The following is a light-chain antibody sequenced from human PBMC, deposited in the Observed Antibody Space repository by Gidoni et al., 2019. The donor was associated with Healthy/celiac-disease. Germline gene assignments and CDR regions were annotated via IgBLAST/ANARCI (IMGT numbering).Light chain of an antibody. CDR1: SSNIGSTN. CDR3: AAWDDSLNGVV. CDR2: SNN. Sequence: QSVLTQPPSASGTPGQRVTISCSGRSSNIGSTNVNWYQQLPGTAPKLLIYSNNQRPSGVPDRFSGSKSGTSASLAISGLQSEDEADYYCAAWDDSLNGVVFGGGTKLTVL. J-gene: IGLJ2*01. V-gene: IGLV1-44*01.